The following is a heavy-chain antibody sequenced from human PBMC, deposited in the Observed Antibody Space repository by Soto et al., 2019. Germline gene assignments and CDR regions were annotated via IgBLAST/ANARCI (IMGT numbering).Heavy chain of an antibody. J-gene: IGHJ4*02. Sequence: SETLSLTCTVSGGSISSSIYYWGWIRQPPGKGLEWIGSMYYSGNDYYNPSLKSRVTTSVDTSKNQFSLKLSSVSAADTAVYYCAGGLTGYVLGDYWGQGTLVTVS. V-gene: IGHV4-39*01. CDR1: GGSISSSIYY. CDR2: MYYSGND. CDR3: AGGLTGYVLGDY. D-gene: IGHD1-20*01.